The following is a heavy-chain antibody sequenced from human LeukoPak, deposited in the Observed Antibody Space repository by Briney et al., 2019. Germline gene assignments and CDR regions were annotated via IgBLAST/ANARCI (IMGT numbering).Heavy chain of an antibody. CDR1: GGSFSAYS. J-gene: IGHJ4*02. Sequence: AETLSLTCSLSGGSFSAYSWSWIRQAPGKGLEWIGEVKHEGITNYNPSLKSRISMSVEASKNHFSLKLGSVTAADTAVYYCARGPRSWGSGRWPRDYFFDHWGQGTLVTVSS. V-gene: IGHV4-34*01. CDR2: VKHEGIT. CDR3: ARGPRSWGSGRWPRDYFFDH. D-gene: IGHD3-16*01.